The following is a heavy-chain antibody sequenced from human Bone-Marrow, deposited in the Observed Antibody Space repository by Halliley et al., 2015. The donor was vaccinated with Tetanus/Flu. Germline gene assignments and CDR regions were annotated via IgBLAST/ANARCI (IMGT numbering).Heavy chain of an antibody. D-gene: IGHD2-15*01. V-gene: IGHV3-48*02. CDR3: ARTQGYSDS. J-gene: IGHJ4*02. CDR2: ISRDSSAI. Sequence: GLEWISYISRDSSAIVYPDSVQGRFSISRDNANKTLFLQMNSLRDDDTAVYYCARTQGYSDSWGQGTLVTVS.